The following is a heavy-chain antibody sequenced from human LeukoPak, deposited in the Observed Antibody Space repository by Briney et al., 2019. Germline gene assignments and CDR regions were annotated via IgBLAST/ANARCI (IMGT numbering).Heavy chain of an antibody. V-gene: IGHV3-7*01. D-gene: IGHD4-11*01. J-gene: IGHJ6*04. CDR2: INEDGSGK. Sequence: GGSLRLSCAASGFTFSSHWMTWVRQAPGKGLEWVANINEDGSGKYYVDSVKGRFTISRDNVENSVHLQMNSLRAEDTAVYYCATRHCSIAACRASSYKCMDDWGKGTTVTVSS. CDR1: GFTFSSHW. CDR3: ATRHCSIAACRASSYKCMDD.